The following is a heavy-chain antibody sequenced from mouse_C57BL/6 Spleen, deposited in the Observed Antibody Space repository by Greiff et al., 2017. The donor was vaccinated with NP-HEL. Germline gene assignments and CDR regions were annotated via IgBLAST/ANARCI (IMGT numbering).Heavy chain of an antibody. CDR3: ALTAQATRGAMDY. D-gene: IGHD3-2*02. V-gene: IGHV1-80*01. CDR1: GYAFSSYW. J-gene: IGHJ4*01. Sequence: QVQLKQSGAELVKPGASVKISCKASGYAFSSYWMNWVKQRPGKGLEWIGQIYPGDGDTNYNGKFKGKATLTADKSSSTAYMQLSSLTSEDSAVYFCALTAQATRGAMDYWGQGTSVTVSS. CDR2: IYPGDGDT.